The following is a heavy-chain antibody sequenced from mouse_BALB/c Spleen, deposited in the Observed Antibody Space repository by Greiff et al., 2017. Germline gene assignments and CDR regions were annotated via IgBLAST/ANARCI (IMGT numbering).Heavy chain of an antibody. CDR2: IDPANGNT. CDR3: AVYGNSAWFAY. D-gene: IGHD2-1*01. CDR1: GFNIKDTY. Sequence: EVQLQESGAELVKPGASVKLSCTASGFNIKDTYMHWVKQRPEQGLEWIGRIDPANGNTKYDPKFQGKATITADTSSNTAYLQLSSLTSEDTAVYYCAVYGNSAWFAYWGQGTLVTVSA. V-gene: IGHV14-3*02. J-gene: IGHJ3*01.